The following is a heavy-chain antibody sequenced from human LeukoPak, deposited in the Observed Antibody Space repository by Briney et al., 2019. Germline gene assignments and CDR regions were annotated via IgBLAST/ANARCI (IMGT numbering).Heavy chain of an antibody. Sequence: ASVKVSCKASGGTFSSYTISWVQQAPGQGLEWMGRIIPILGIANYAQKFQGRVTITADKSTSTAHMELSSLRSEDTAVYYCARDHYDFWSGSSYYMDVWGKGTTVTVSS. CDR2: IIPILGIA. V-gene: IGHV1-69*04. J-gene: IGHJ6*03. D-gene: IGHD3-3*01. CDR1: GGTFSSYT. CDR3: ARDHYDFWSGSSYYMDV.